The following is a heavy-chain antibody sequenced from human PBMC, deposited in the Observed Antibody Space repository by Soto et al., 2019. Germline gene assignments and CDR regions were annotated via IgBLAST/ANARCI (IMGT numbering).Heavy chain of an antibody. CDR3: VRLIGNSWLDF. J-gene: IGHJ5*01. D-gene: IGHD1-26*01. V-gene: IGHV6-1*01. CDR2: TYYRSKWYN. CDR1: GDSVSSSSVT. Sequence: QTLSLTCAISGDSVSSSSVTWNWIRQSPSRGLEWLGRTYYRSKWYNDYAESVKSRITINPDTSKNQFSPHLNSVTPEDTAVYYCVRLIGNSWLDFWGQGTLVTAPQ.